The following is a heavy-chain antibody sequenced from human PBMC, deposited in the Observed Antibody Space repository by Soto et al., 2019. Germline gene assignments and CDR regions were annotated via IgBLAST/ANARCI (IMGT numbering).Heavy chain of an antibody. Sequence: QVQLQESGPRLVKPSETLSLTCSVSDSSMSPYYWTWFRQAPGKGLEWIGHLLYRGTATYNPALQGRVTISLDKSKKQVSLQLSSVIAADTAVYYCAREKDFILGGYAFGYWGPGTLVTVSS. CDR2: LLYRGTA. D-gene: IGHD1-26*01. CDR1: DSSMSPYY. V-gene: IGHV4-59*01. J-gene: IGHJ3*01. CDR3: AREKDFILGGYAFGY.